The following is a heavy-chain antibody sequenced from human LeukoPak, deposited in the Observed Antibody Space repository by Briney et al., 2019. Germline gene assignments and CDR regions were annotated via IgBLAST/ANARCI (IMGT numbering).Heavy chain of an antibody. CDR1: GGSFSGYY. D-gene: IGHD4-11*01. CDR3: ASAWNDYKDY. V-gene: IGHV4-34*01. J-gene: IGHJ4*02. Sequence: SETLSLTCAVYGGSFSGYYWSWIRQPPGKGLEWIGEINHSGCTNYNPSLKSRVTISVDTSKNQFSLKLSSVTAADTAVYYCASAWNDYKDYWGQGTLVTVSS. CDR2: INHSGCT.